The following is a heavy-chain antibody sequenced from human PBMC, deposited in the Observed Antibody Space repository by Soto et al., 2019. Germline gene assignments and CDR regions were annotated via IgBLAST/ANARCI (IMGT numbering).Heavy chain of an antibody. CDR2: IWYDGSNK. CDR3: ARRRGGLMECFDY. Sequence: QVQLVESGGGVVQPGRSLRLSCAASGFTFSSYGMHWVRQAPGKGLEWVAVIWYDGSNKYYADSVKGRFTISRDNSKNTLYLQMNSLRAEDTAVYYCARRRGGLMECFDYWGQGTLVTVSS. V-gene: IGHV3-33*01. D-gene: IGHD2-15*01. CDR1: GFTFSSYG. J-gene: IGHJ4*02.